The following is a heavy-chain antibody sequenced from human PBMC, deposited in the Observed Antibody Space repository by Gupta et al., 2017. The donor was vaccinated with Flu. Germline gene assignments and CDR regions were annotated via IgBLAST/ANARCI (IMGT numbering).Heavy chain of an antibody. CDR3: ARRKGVQLWADAFDI. J-gene: IGHJ3*02. V-gene: IGHV3-74*01. D-gene: IGHD5-18*01. Sequence: EVQLVESGGGLVQPGGSLRLSCAASGFTFSSYWMHWVRQAPGKGLVWVSRINSDGSSTSYADSVKGRFTISRDNAKNTLYLQMNSLRAEDTAVYYCARRKGVQLWADAFDIWGQGTMVTVSS. CDR1: GFTFSSYW. CDR2: INSDGSST.